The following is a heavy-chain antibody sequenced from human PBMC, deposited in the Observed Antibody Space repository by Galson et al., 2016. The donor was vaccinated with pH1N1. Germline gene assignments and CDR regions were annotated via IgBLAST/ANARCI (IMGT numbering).Heavy chain of an antibody. Sequence: SVKVSCKASGYTFTNYDINWVRQATGQGLEWMGWMNPNSGNTGYAQKFKGRVTITRNTSISTADMELSSLRAEDTALYYCARAGGYSGSCRTGQHYDMDVWGEGTTVTVTS. CDR1: GYTFTNYD. CDR2: MNPNSGNT. D-gene: IGHD2-15*01. CDR3: ARAGGYSGSCRTGQHYDMDV. J-gene: IGHJ6*03. V-gene: IGHV1-8*01.